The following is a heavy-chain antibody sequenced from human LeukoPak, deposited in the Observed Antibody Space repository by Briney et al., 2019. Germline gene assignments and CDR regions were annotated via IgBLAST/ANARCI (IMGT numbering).Heavy chain of an antibody. J-gene: IGHJ6*03. D-gene: IGHD4-17*01. CDR2: IYTSGST. V-gene: IGHV4-4*07. Sequence: SETLSLTCTVSGGSISSYYWSWIRQPAGKGLEWIGRIYTSGSTNYNPSLKSRVTMSVDTSKNQFSLRLTSVTAADTAVYYCARAAYGDYRYYYFYLDVWGKGTTVTVSS. CDR3: ARAAYGDYRYYYFYLDV. CDR1: GGSISSYY.